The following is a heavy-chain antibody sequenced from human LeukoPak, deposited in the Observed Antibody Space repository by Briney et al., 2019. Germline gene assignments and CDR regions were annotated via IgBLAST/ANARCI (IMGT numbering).Heavy chain of an antibody. Sequence: ASVKVSCKASGGTFSSYAISWVRQAPGQGLEWMGWISAYNGNTNYAQKLQGRVTMTTDTSTSTAYMELRSLRSDDTAVYYCARLTGDGFFDYWGQGTLVTVSS. V-gene: IGHV1-18*01. CDR2: ISAYNGNT. J-gene: IGHJ4*02. D-gene: IGHD7-27*01. CDR1: GGTFSSYA. CDR3: ARLTGDGFFDY.